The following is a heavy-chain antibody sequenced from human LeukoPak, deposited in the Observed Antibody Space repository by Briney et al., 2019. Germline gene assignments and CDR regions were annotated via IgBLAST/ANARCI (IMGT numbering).Heavy chain of an antibody. V-gene: IGHV3-11*04. CDR1: GFTFSDCY. J-gene: IGHJ3*02. D-gene: IGHD6-13*01. CDR3: ARDTAAGTGAFDI. CDR2: ISSSGSTI. Sequence: GGSLRLSCAASGFTFSDCYMSWIRQAPGKGLEWVSYISSSGSTIYYADSVKGRFTISRDNAKNSLYLQMNSLRAEDTAVYYCARDTAAGTGAFDIWGQGTMVTVSS.